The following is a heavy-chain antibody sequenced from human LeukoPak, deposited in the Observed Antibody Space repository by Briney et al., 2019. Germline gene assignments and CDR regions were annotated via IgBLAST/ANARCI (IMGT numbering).Heavy chain of an antibody. CDR1: GFTFSSYE. D-gene: IGHD5-18*01. V-gene: IGHV3-48*03. CDR3: ADSYGLLGPLGFDY. J-gene: IGHJ4*02. Sequence: GGSLRLSCAASGFTFSSYEMNWVRQAPGKGLEWVSYISSSGSTIYYADSMKGRFTISRDNAKNSLYLQVNSLRAEDTAVYYCADSYGLLGPLGFDYWGQGTLVTVSS. CDR2: ISSSGSTI.